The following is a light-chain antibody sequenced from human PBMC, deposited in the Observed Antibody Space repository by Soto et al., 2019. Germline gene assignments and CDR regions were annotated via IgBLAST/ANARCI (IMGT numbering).Light chain of an antibody. CDR3: EQYGSSHAT. CDR2: GAS. CDR1: QSVSSSY. Sequence: EIVLTQSPGTLSLSPGERATLSCRASQSVSSSYLAWYQQKPGQAPRLLIYGASSRATGIPDRFSGSGSGTDFTITISRLEPEDFAVYYCEQYGSSHATFGTGNKVDIK. V-gene: IGKV3-20*01. J-gene: IGKJ3*01.